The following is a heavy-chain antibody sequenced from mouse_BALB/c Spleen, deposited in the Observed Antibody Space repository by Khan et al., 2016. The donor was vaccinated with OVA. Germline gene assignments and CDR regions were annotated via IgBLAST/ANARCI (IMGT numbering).Heavy chain of an antibody. CDR3: PRFHGAY. CDR2: INTYTGET. D-gene: IGHD3-1*01. CDR1: GYTFTNYV. V-gene: IGHV9-3-1*01. Sequence: QIQLVQSGPELKKPGETVKISCKASGYTFTNYVMNWVKQSPGKGLKWMGWINTYTGETTYADDFMGRFAFSLESSVSTAYFQINSRKYEDATTYFCPRFHGAYWGQGTTLTVSS. J-gene: IGHJ2*01.